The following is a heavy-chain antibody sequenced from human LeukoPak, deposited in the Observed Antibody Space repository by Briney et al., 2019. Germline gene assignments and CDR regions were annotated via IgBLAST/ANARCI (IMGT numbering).Heavy chain of an antibody. Sequence: PGGSLRLSCAASGFTFSSYAMHWVRQAPGKGLEWVAVISYDGSNKYYADSVKGRFTISRDNSKNTLYLQMNSLRAEDTAMYYCARGSARSSWQYNWFDPWGQGTLVTVSS. V-gene: IGHV3-30*04. CDR2: ISYDGSNK. CDR1: GFTFSSYA. CDR3: ARGSARSSWQYNWFDP. D-gene: IGHD6-13*01. J-gene: IGHJ5*02.